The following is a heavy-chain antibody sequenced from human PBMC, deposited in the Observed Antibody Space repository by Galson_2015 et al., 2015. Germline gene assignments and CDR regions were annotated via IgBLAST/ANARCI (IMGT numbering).Heavy chain of an antibody. D-gene: IGHD2-2*01. CDR3: TTVQYQLPYAWFDP. CDR2: IKSDTDGGTT. J-gene: IGHJ5*02. Sequence: SLRLSCAASGFTFSNAWMSWVRQAPGKGLEWVGRIKSDTDGGTTDYAAPVKGRFTISRDDSINMLYLQMNSLKTEDTAVYYCTTVQYQLPYAWFDPWGQGTLVTVSS. CDR1: GFTFSNAW. V-gene: IGHV3-15*01.